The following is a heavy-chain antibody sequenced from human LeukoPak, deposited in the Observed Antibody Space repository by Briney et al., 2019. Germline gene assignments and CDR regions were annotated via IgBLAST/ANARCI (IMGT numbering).Heavy chain of an antibody. CDR2: TRDKGKSYTT. J-gene: IGHJ4*02. CDR3: ARVSGSYSFDY. CDR1: GFTFSDHS. Sequence: GGSLRLSCAASGFTFSDHSMDWVRQAPGKGLEWVGRTRDKGKSYTTEYAASVKGRFTISRDDSKNSLYLHMNSLKTEDTAVYYCARVSGSYSFDYWGQGTLVTVSS. D-gene: IGHD1-26*01. V-gene: IGHV3-72*01.